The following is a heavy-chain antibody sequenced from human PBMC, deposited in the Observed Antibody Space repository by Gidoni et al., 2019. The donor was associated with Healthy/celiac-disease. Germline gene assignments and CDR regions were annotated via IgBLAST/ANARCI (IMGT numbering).Heavy chain of an antibody. V-gene: IGHV3-30-3*01. CDR1: GFTFSSYA. J-gene: IGHJ3*02. Sequence: QVQLVESGGGVVQPGRSLRLSCAASGFTFSSYAMHWVRQAPGKGLEWVAVISYDGSNKYYADSVKGRFTISRDNSKNTLYLQMNSLRAEDTAVYYCARGLVVAATPTAFDIWGQGTMVTVSS. D-gene: IGHD2-15*01. CDR2: ISYDGSNK. CDR3: ARGLVVAATPTAFDI.